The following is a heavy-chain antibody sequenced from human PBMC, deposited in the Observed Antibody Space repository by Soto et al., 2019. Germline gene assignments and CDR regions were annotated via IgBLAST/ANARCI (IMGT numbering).Heavy chain of an antibody. CDR3: AKELALSAN. Sequence: GGSLRLSCAASGFTFSDYYMSWIRQAPGKGLEWVSAISGSGGSTYYADSVKGRFSISRDNSKNTLYLQMNSLRADDTAVYYCAKELALSANWGQGTLVTVSS. CDR1: GFTFSDYY. D-gene: IGHD3-16*02. CDR2: ISGSGGST. V-gene: IGHV3-23*01. J-gene: IGHJ4*02.